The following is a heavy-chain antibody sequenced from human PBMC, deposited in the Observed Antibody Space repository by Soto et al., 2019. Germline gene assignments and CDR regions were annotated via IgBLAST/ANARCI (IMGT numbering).Heavy chain of an antibody. CDR3: ASFPGAHHPNYYYYGMEV. D-gene: IGHD1-26*01. Sequence: GGSLRLSCAASGFTFSSYAMHWVRQAPGKGLEWVAVISYDGSNKYYADSVKGRFTISRDNSKNTLYLQMNSLRAEDTAVYYCASFPGAHHPNYYYYGMEVWGQGTTVTVSS. CDR1: GFTFSSYA. V-gene: IGHV3-30-3*01. J-gene: IGHJ6*02. CDR2: ISYDGSNK.